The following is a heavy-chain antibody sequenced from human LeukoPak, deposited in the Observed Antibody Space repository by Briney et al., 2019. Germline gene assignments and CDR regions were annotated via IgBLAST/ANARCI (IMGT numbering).Heavy chain of an antibody. CDR2: ISSSSSTI. V-gene: IGHV3-48*02. CDR1: GFTVSSYS. D-gene: IGHD3/OR15-3a*01. CDR3: ARAFGLTDY. J-gene: IGHJ4*02. Sequence: GGSLRLSCAASGFTVSSYSMNWVRQAPGKGLEWVSYISSSSSTIYYADSVKGRFTISRDNAKNSLYPQMDSLRDEDTAVYYCARAFGLTDYWGQGTLVTVSS.